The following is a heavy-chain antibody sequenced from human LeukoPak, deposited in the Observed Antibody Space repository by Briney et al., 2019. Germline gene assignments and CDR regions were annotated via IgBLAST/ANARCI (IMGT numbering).Heavy chain of an antibody. Sequence: ASVKVSCKASGYSFTAFYIHWVRQAPGQGLEWMGWIHPRSGDTRYAQKCQGRVTMARDTSISTVYMDLSSLGSDDTAVYYCARDGEYGTGSYYRGSFDYWGQGILVTVSS. J-gene: IGHJ4*02. V-gene: IGHV1-2*02. D-gene: IGHD3-10*01. CDR3: ARDGEYGTGSYYRGSFDY. CDR1: GYSFTAFY. CDR2: IHPRSGDT.